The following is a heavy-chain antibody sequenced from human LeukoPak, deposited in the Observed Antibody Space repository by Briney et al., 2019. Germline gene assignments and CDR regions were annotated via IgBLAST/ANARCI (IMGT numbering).Heavy chain of an antibody. D-gene: IGHD3-22*01. CDR2: IYSGGST. Sequence: GGSLRLSCAASGFTFSSNYMSWVRQAPGKGLEWVSVIYSGGSTYYSDSVTGRFTISRDNSKNTLYLQMNSLRAEDTAVYYCARGYPDYYDSSGYYPYLIQDYWGQGTLVTVSS. J-gene: IGHJ4*02. CDR1: GFTFSSNY. CDR3: ARGYPDYYDSSGYYPYLIQDY. V-gene: IGHV3-53*01.